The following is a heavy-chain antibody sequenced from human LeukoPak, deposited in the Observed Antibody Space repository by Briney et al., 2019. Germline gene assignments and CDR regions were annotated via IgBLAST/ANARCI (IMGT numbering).Heavy chain of an antibody. J-gene: IGHJ4*02. CDR3: ARVGISSSGWYDYRFDY. CDR2: IIPIFGTA. D-gene: IGHD6-19*01. CDR1: GYTFTSYG. V-gene: IGHV1-69*13. Sequence: GASVKVSCKASGYTFTSYGISWVRQAPGQGLEWMGGIIPIFGTANYAQKFQGRVTITADESTSTAYMELSSLRSEDTAVYYCARVGISSSGWYDYRFDYWGQGTLVTVSS.